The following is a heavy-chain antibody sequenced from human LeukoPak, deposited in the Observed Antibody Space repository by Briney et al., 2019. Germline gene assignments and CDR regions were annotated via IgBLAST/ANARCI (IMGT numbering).Heavy chain of an antibody. CDR2: IYYSVST. Sequence: PSETLSLTCTVSGGSISSYYCSWIRQPPGKGLEWIGYIYYSVSTNYNPSLKSRVTISVDTSKNQFSLKLGAVTAADTAVYYCARAGRDGYKFYYFGMDVWGRGTTVTVS. J-gene: IGHJ6*02. D-gene: IGHD5-24*01. V-gene: IGHV4-59*01. CDR3: ARAGRDGYKFYYFGMDV. CDR1: GGSISSYY.